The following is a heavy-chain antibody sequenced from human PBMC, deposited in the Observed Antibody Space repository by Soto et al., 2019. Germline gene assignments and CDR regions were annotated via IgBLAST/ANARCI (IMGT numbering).Heavy chain of an antibody. J-gene: IGHJ6*02. D-gene: IGHD1-7*01. CDR1: GFTFSSYG. CDR3: ANQRITGTTTEEYGMDV. CDR2: ISYDGSNK. Sequence: QVQLVESGGGVVQPGRSLRLSCAASGFTFSSYGMHWVRQAPGKGLEWVAVISYDGSNKYYADSVKGRFTISRDNSKNSLYLQMNSLRAEDTAVYYCANQRITGTTTEEYGMDVWGQGTTVTVSS. V-gene: IGHV3-30*18.